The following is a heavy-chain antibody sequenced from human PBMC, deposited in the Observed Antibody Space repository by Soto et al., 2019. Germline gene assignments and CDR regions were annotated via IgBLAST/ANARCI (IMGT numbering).Heavy chain of an antibody. CDR2: IDPSDSYT. CDR3: AVSTYYYDSSGTGDY. Sequence: PGESLKISCKGSGYSFTSYWISWVRQMPGKGLEWMGRIDPSDSYTNYSPSFQGHVTISADKSISTAYLQWSSLKASDTAMYYCAVSTYYYDSSGTGDYWGQGTLVTVSS. V-gene: IGHV5-10-1*01. D-gene: IGHD3-22*01. J-gene: IGHJ4*02. CDR1: GYSFTSYW.